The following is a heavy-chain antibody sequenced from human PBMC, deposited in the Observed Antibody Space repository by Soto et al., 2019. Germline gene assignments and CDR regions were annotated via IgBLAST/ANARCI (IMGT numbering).Heavy chain of an antibody. Sequence: QVQLHESGPGLVKPSETLSLTCNVSGDSIGRFYWSWIRQSAEKGLEWIGRIYSTGGTAYNPALEGRITISLDRSNNHVSLEMNSVTAADTAVYFCARDLSGTALDIWGRGTRVTVSS. D-gene: IGHD1-26*01. CDR1: GDSIGRFY. CDR3: ARDLSGTALDI. CDR2: IYSTGGT. V-gene: IGHV4-4*07. J-gene: IGHJ6*02.